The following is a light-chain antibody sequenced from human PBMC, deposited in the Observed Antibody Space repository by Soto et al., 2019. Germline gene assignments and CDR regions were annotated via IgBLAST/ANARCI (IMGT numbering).Light chain of an antibody. CDR2: DVS. V-gene: IGLV2-14*03. Sequence: QSVLTQPASVSGSPGQSITISCTGTSSDIGGYNYVSWYQHHPGKAPKLMIYDVSDRPSGVSNRFSGSKSGNTASLTISGLQAEDEADHYCSSYTSSSTRRLFGTGTKVTVL. CDR1: SSDIGGYNY. J-gene: IGLJ1*01. CDR3: SSYTSSSTRRL.